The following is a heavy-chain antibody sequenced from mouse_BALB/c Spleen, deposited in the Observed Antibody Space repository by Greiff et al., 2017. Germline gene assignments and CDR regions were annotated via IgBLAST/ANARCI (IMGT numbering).Heavy chain of an antibody. D-gene: IGHD1-1*01. Sequence: VQLQQSAAELARPGASVKMSCKASGYTFTSYTMHWVKQRPGQGLEWIGYINPSSGYTEYNQKFKDKTTLTADKSSSTAYMQLSSLTSEDSAVYYCAKERDYYGSSYAMDYWGQGTSVTVSS. CDR3: AKERDYYGSSYAMDY. J-gene: IGHJ4*01. CDR2: INPSSGYT. CDR1: GYTFTSYT. V-gene: IGHV1-4*02.